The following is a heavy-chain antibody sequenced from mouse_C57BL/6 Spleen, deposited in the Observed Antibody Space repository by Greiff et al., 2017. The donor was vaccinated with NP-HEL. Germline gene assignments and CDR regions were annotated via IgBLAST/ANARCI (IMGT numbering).Heavy chain of an antibody. CDR3: ARGDYAYWYFDV. D-gene: IGHD1-1*02. V-gene: IGHV1-64*01. J-gene: IGHJ1*03. Sequence: QVQLQQPGAELVKPGASVKLSCKASGYTFTSYWMHWVKQRPGRGLEWIGMIPPNSGSTNYNEKFKSKATLTVDKSSSTAYMQLSSLTPADSAVYYCARGDYAYWYFDVWGTGTTVTVSS. CDR1: GYTFTSYW. CDR2: IPPNSGST.